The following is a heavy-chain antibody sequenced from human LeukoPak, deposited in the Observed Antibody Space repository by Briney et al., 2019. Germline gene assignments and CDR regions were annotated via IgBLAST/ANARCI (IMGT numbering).Heavy chain of an antibody. D-gene: IGHD3-10*01. V-gene: IGHV3-30*03. CDR1: GFTFSSYG. Sequence: GGSLRLSCAASGFTFSSYGMHWVRQAPGKGLEWVAVISYDGSNKYYADSVKGRFTISRDNSKNTLYLQMNSLRAEDTAVYYCARARMVRGVIITTYYFDYWGQGTLVTVSS. J-gene: IGHJ4*02. CDR2: ISYDGSNK. CDR3: ARARMVRGVIITTYYFDY.